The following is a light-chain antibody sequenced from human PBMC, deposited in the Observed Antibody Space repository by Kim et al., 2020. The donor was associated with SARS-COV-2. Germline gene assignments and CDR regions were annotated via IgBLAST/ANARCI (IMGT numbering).Light chain of an antibody. J-gene: IGKJ2*01. CDR2: DAS. V-gene: IGKV3-11*01. CDR3: QQRSNWPHT. CDR1: QSVSSY. Sequence: EIVLTQSPATLSLSPGERATLSCWASQSVSSYLAWFQQKPGQAPRLLIYDASNRATGIPARFIGSGSGTDFTLTINSLEPEDFAVYYCQQRSNWPHTFGQGTKLEI.